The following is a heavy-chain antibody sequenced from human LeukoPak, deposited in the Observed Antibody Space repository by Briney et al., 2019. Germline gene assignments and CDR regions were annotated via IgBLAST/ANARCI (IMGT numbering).Heavy chain of an antibody. CDR2: INPSGGST. CDR1: GYTFTSYY. V-gene: IGHV1-46*01. CDR3: ARVDSSRDVYNFCFDY. Sequence: PRASVKVSCKASGYTFTSYYIHWLRQAPGQGLEWMGIINPSGGSTKYAQKFQGRVTMSRDTSTSTVYMDLSSLRSEDTAVYYCARVDSSRDVYNFCFDYWGQGTLITVSS. J-gene: IGHJ4*02. D-gene: IGHD5-24*01.